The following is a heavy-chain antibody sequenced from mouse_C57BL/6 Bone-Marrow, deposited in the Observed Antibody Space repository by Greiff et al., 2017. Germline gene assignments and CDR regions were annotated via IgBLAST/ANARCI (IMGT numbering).Heavy chain of an antibody. V-gene: IGHV1-80*01. CDR1: GYAFSSYW. D-gene: IGHD2-3*01. CDR2: LYPGDGDT. Sequence: VQLQQSGAELVKPGASVKISCKPSGYAFSSYWLNWVKHRPGTGLEWIGQLYPGDGDTTYNGKFNGKATLTADKSSSTAYMQLSSLTSEDSAVYFCARDGYYVGWYFDVWGTGTTVTVTS. J-gene: IGHJ1*03. CDR3: ARDGYYVGWYFDV.